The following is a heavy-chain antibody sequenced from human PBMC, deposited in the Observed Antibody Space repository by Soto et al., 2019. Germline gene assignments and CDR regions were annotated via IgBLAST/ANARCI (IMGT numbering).Heavy chain of an antibody. V-gene: IGHV5-51*01. D-gene: IGHD2-2*02. CDR1: GYSFTSYW. J-gene: IGHJ6*02. CDR2: IYPGDSDT. Sequence: GESLKISCKGSGYSFTSYWIGWARQMPGKGLEWMGIIYPGDSDTRYSSSFQGQVTISADKSISTAYLQWISLKASDTAIYYCTRPREMSIPHYYGMDVWGEATKVTV. CDR3: TRPREMSIPHYYGMDV.